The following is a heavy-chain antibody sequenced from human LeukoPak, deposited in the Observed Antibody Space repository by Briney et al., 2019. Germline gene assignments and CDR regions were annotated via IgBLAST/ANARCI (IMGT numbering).Heavy chain of an antibody. D-gene: IGHD6-13*01. Sequence: PGGSLRLSCAASGFTFSSYWMHWVRQAPGKGLVWVSRINSDGSSTSYADSVKGRFTISRDNAKSTLYLQMNSLRAEDTAVYYCARVRAAAGTMGAFDIWGQGTMVTVSS. CDR2: INSDGSST. V-gene: IGHV3-74*01. J-gene: IGHJ3*02. CDR3: ARVRAAAGTMGAFDI. CDR1: GFTFSSYW.